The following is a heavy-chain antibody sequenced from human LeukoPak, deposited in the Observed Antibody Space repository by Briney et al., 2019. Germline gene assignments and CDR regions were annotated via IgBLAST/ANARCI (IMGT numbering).Heavy chain of an antibody. CDR2: ISGYNGNT. Sequence: GASVKVSCKASGYTFTRYGISWVRQAPGQGLEWMGWISGYNGNTIYAQKFQGRVTMTTDTSTRAAQMELRSLSSADTAVYYCARVGGCSGNGSYSGVYHYYYMDVWGKGTTVTVSS. D-gene: IGHD2-15*01. V-gene: IGHV1-18*01. CDR1: GYTFTRYG. CDR3: ARVGGCSGNGSYSGVYHYYYMDV. J-gene: IGHJ6*03.